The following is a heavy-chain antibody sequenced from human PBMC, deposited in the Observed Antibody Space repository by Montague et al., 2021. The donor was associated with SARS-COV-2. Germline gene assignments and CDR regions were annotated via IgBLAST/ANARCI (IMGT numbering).Heavy chain of an antibody. CDR3: ARDLGGIDV. CDR2: IYYSGST. D-gene: IGHD3-10*01. Sequence: SETLSLTCTVSGGSVSSGSYYWSWIRQPPGKGLEWIGYIYYSGSTNYNPSLKSRVTISVDTSKNQFSLKLSSVTAADTAVYYCARDLGGIDVWGQGTTVIVSS. V-gene: IGHV4-61*01. J-gene: IGHJ6*02. CDR1: GGSVSSGSYY.